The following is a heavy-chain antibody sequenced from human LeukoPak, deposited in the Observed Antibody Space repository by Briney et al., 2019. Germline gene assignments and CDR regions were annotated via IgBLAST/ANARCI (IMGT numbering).Heavy chain of an antibody. CDR1: GYTFTGYY. V-gene: IGHV1-2*06. J-gene: IGHJ4*02. Sequence: ASVKVSCKASGYTFTGYYMHWVRQAPGQGLEWMGRINPNSGGTNYAQKFQGRVTMTRDTSISTAYMELSRLRSDDTAVYYCARGCSESIVVVVAATQWGDIDYWGQGTLVTVYS. D-gene: IGHD2-15*01. CDR3: ARGCSESIVVVVAATQWGDIDY. CDR2: INPNSGGT.